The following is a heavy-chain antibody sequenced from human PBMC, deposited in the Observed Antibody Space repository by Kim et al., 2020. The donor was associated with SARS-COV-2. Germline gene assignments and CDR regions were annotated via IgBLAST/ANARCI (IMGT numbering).Heavy chain of an antibody. CDR3: ARDPRDITMVRGVIIREYYFDY. D-gene: IGHD3-10*01. CDR1: GYTFTSYY. CDR2: INPSGGST. Sequence: ASVKVSCKASGYTFTSYYMHWVRQAPGQGLEWMGIINPSGGSTSYAQKFQGRVTMTRDTSTSTVYMELSSLRSEDTAVYYCARDPRDITMVRGVIIREYYFDYWGQGTLVTVSS. J-gene: IGHJ4*02. V-gene: IGHV1-46*01.